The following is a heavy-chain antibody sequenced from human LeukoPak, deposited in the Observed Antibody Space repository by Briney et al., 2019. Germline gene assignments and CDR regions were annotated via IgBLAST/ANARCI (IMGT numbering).Heavy chain of an antibody. J-gene: IGHJ3*02. V-gene: IGHV4-59*01. CDR2: IYYSGST. Sequence: SSETLSLTCTVSGGSISSYYWSWIRQPPGKGLEWIGYIYYSGSTNYNPSLKSRVTISVDTSKNQFSLKLSSVTAADTAVYYCARGDGSYGAFDIWGQGTMVTVSS. CDR1: GGSISSYY. CDR3: ARGDGSYGAFDI. D-gene: IGHD1-26*01.